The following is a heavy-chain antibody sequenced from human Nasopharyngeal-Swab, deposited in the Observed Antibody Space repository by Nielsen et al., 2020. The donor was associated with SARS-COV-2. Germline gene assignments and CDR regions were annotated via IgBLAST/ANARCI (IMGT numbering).Heavy chain of an antibody. J-gene: IGHJ4*02. CDR1: GGSISSYY. V-gene: IGHV4-59*13. CDR3: ARGLFIDY. D-gene: IGHD3-10*02. Sequence: SETLSLTCTVSGGSISSYYWSWIRQPPGKGLEWIGYIYYSGGTNYNPSLKSRVTISVDTSKNQFSLKLSSVTAADTAVYYCARGLFIDYWGQGTLVTVSS. CDR2: IYYSGGT.